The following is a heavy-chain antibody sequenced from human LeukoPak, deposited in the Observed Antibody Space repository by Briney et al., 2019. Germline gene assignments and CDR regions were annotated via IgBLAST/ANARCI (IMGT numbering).Heavy chain of an antibody. Sequence: ASVKVSCKASGYTFTSYGISRVRQTPGQGLEWMGWISVYSGNTKYAQNLQGRVTMTTDTSTSTAYMELRSLRSDDTAFYYCARDPEGTYSGTYEGPWFDPWGQGTLVTVSS. CDR2: ISVYSGNT. CDR3: ARDPEGTYSGTYEGPWFDP. D-gene: IGHD1-26*01. J-gene: IGHJ5*02. V-gene: IGHV1-18*01. CDR1: GYTFTSYG.